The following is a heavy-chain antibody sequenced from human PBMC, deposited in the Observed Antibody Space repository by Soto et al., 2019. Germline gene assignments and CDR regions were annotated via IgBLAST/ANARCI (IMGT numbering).Heavy chain of an antibody. CDR2: IKPSAGNT. V-gene: IGHV1-46*03. J-gene: IGHJ3*02. Sequence: QVQLVLSGDEVKKPGASVKVSCKSSGHTFTNYYIHWVRQAPGQGLEWMGAIKPSAGNTVYAQNFQGRGIMTRDTSTSTVYMELSSLRAEDTAVYFCTMETAEGCKKFEIWGQGTMVTVSS. CDR1: GHTFTNYY. CDR3: TMETAEGCKKFEI. D-gene: IGHD5-18*01.